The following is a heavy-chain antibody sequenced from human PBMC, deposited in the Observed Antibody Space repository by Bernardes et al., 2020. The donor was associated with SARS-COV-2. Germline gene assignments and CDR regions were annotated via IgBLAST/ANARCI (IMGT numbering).Heavy chain of an antibody. D-gene: IGHD3-3*01. CDR1: GYTFNTYD. Sequence: ASVKVSCQGSGYTFNTYDINWVRQAPGQGLEWMGWVNPRSGNKAYAQKFRDRVTMSRDTSTDTVYMELTSLTSEDTAMYYCARRRFLDFWGQGTLVTVSS. J-gene: IGHJ4*02. CDR3: ARRRFLDF. CDR2: VNPRSGNK. V-gene: IGHV1-8*01.